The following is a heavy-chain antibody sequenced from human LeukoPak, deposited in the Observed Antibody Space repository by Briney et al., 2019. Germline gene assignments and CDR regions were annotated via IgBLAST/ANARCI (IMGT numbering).Heavy chain of an antibody. CDR3: AKDPQGSSWYGCFDY. D-gene: IGHD6-13*01. CDR1: GFTFSSFS. CDR2: ISSSSSYI. Sequence: PGGSLRLSCAASGFTFSSFSMNWVRQAPGKGLEWVASISSSSSYIYYADSVKGRFTISRDNAKNTLYLQMNSLRAEDTAVYYCAKDPQGSSWYGCFDYWGQGTLVTVSS. J-gene: IGHJ4*02. V-gene: IGHV3-21*01.